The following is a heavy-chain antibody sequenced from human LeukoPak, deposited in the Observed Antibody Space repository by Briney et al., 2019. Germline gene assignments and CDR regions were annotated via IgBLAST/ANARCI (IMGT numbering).Heavy chain of an antibody. CDR1: GGTFSSYA. V-gene: IGHV1-69*06. D-gene: IGHD3-10*01. CDR3: ARGSGSYPYYYYYYMDV. Sequence: SVKVSCKASGGTFSSYAISWVRQAPGQGLEWMGGIIPIFGTANYAQKSQGRVTITADKSTSTAYMELSSLRSEDTAVYYCARGSGSYPYYYYYYMDVWGKGTTVTISS. J-gene: IGHJ6*03. CDR2: IIPIFGTA.